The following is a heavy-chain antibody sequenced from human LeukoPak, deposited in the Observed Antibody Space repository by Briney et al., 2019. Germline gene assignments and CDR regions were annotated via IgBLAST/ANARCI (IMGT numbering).Heavy chain of an antibody. V-gene: IGHV3-48*03. J-gene: IGHJ4*02. Sequence: GGSLRLSCAASGFTFSSYEMNWVRQAPGKGLEWVSYISSSGSTIYYADSVKGRLTISRDNAKNSLYLQMNSLRARDTAVYYCANASGSYWNYFDYWGQGTLVTVSS. CDR1: GFTFSSYE. CDR3: ANASGSYWNYFDY. CDR2: ISSSGSTI. D-gene: IGHD1-26*01.